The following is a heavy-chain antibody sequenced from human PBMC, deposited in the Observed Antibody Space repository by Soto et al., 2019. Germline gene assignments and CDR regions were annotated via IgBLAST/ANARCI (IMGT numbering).Heavy chain of an antibody. CDR1: GFTFSSYW. J-gene: IGHJ6*03. CDR3: ARDPGCSGGSCYYYYMDV. Sequence: GGSLRLSCAASGFTFSSYWMHWVRQAPGKGLVWVSRINSDGSSTSYADSGQGRFTISRDNAKNTLYLQMKSLRAEDTAVYDCARDPGCSGGSCYYYYMDVWGKGTTVTVSS. V-gene: IGHV3-74*01. D-gene: IGHD2-15*01. CDR2: INSDGSST.